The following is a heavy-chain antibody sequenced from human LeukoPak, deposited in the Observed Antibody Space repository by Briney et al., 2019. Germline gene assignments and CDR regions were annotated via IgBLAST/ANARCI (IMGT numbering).Heavy chain of an antibody. D-gene: IGHD6-19*01. V-gene: IGHV4-61*02. CDR2: IYTSGST. CDR1: GGSISRGSYY. Sequence: NPSETLSLTCTVSGGSISRGSYYWSWIRQPAGKGLEWIVRIYTSGSTNYNPSLKSRVTISVDTSKNQFSLKLSSVTAADTAVYYCARDPYSSGWTFDYWGQGTLVTVSS. CDR3: ARDPYSSGWTFDY. J-gene: IGHJ4*02.